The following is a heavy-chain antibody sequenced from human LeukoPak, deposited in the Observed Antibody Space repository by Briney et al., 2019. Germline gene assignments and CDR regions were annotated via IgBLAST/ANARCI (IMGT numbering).Heavy chain of an antibody. CDR1: GFTFSDYY. J-gene: IGHJ4*02. Sequence: GESLRLSCAASGFTFSDYYMSWVRQAPGKGLEWVSAISGSGGSTYYADSVKGRFTISRDNSKNTLYLQMNSLRAEDTALYYCAKGGYCSGGSCYDDYWGQGTLVTVSS. D-gene: IGHD2-15*01. V-gene: IGHV3-23*01. CDR3: AKGGYCSGGSCYDDY. CDR2: ISGSGGST.